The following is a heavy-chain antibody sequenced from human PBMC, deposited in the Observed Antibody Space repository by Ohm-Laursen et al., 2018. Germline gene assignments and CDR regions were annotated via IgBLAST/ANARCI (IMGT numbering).Heavy chain of an antibody. Sequence: GSLRLSCIASGFTVSDAWLSWVRQAPGRGLAYVGRIKSKAAGETREYAEPVKGRFTILRDDSKNTLSLQMNSLKTEYTGVYYCSTDHYSWGQGTLVTVSS. J-gene: IGHJ4*02. CDR3: STDHYS. CDR1: GFTVSDAW. V-gene: IGHV3-15*01. CDR2: IKSKAAGETR.